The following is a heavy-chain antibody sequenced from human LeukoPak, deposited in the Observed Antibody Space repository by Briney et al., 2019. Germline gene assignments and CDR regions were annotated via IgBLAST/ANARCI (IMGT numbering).Heavy chain of an antibody. CDR2: IIPIFGTA. D-gene: IGHD3-10*01. J-gene: IGHJ3*02. V-gene: IGHV1-69*05. CDR3: ARGGITMVRGVIINGAFDI. Sequence: ASVKVSCKASGGTFSSYAISWVRQAPGQGLEWMGGIIPIFGTANYAQKFQGRVTITTDESTSTAYMELSSLRSEDTAVYYCARGGITMVRGVIINGAFDIWGQGTMVTVSS. CDR1: GGTFSSYA.